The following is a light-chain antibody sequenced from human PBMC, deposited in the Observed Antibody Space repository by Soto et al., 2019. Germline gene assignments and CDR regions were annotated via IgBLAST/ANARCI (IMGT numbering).Light chain of an antibody. J-gene: IGKJ4*01. V-gene: IGKV3-20*01. CDR1: QSVNNNY. CDR2: GAS. CDR3: QQYGDSPVT. Sequence: EIVLTQSPGTLSLSPGEGATLSCRASQSVNNNYLAWYQQKPGQAPRLLIYGASNRATGVPDRFSGSGSGTDFTLTISRLEPEDFAVYYCQQYGDSPVTFGGGTKVEI.